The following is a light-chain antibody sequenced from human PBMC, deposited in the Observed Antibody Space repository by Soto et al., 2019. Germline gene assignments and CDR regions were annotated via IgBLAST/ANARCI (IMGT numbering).Light chain of an antibody. Sequence: EIVMTQSPATLSVSPGERATLSCRASQSVSSNLAWYQQKPGQAPRLLIYGASTRATGIPARFSGSGSGTEFTLTISSLQSEDFAAYFCHQYNTYPSTFGQGTKLETK. J-gene: IGKJ2*01. CDR1: QSVSSN. CDR2: GAS. CDR3: HQYNTYPST. V-gene: IGKV3-15*01.